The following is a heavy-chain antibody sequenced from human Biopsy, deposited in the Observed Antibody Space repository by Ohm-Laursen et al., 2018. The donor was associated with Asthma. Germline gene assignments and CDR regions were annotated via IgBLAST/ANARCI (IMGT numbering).Heavy chain of an antibody. Sequence: SLRLSCAATGFTVTTHYMSWVHQAPGKGLEWVSVIYSGGSTYYADSVKGRFTISRDSSKNTLFLQMDSLRAEDTAVYYCARQPIAEPGTTFYYYSGMDVWGQGTTVTVSS. CDR3: ARQPIAEPGTTFYYYSGMDV. J-gene: IGHJ6*02. V-gene: IGHV3-53*01. CDR2: IYSGGST. CDR1: GFTVTTHY. D-gene: IGHD6-13*01.